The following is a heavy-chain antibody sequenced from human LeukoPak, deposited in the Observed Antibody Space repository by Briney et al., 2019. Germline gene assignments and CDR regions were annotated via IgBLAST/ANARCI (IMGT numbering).Heavy chain of an antibody. Sequence: PSETLSLTCTVSGGSISSGGYYWSWIRQHPGKGLEWIGYIYYSGSAYYNPSLKSRVTISVDTSKSQFSLKLSSVTAADTAVYYCARALYSSSWPFDYWGQGTLVTVSS. J-gene: IGHJ4*02. CDR2: IYYSGSA. CDR1: GGSISSGGYY. V-gene: IGHV4-31*03. D-gene: IGHD6-13*01. CDR3: ARALYSSSWPFDY.